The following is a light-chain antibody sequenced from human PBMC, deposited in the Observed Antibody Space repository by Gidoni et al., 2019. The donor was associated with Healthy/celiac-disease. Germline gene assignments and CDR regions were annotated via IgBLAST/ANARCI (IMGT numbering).Light chain of an antibody. CDR2: AAS. V-gene: IGKV3-11*01. CDR3: QQRSNWPPIT. Sequence: EIVLTQSPATLSLSPGERATLSCRASQRLSSSLAWYQQKPGQAPRLLIYAASTRATGIPARFSGSGSGTDFTLTISSLEPEDFAVYYCQQRSNWPPITFGQGTRLEIK. J-gene: IGKJ5*01. CDR1: QRLSSS.